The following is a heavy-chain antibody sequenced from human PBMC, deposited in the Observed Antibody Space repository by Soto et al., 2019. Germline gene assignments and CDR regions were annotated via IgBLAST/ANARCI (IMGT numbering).Heavy chain of an antibody. V-gene: IGHV3-30*18. CDR3: AKAGDIVVVVAAAPLDY. J-gene: IGHJ4*02. Sequence: QVQLVESGGGVVQPGRSLRLSCAASGFTFSSYGMHWVRQARGKGLEWVAVISYDGSNKYYADSVNGRCTISKDNYKNTLYLQINSLRAEDTAVYYCAKAGDIVVVVAAAPLDYRGQGTLVTVSS. CDR1: GFTFSSYG. CDR2: ISYDGSNK. D-gene: IGHD2-15*01.